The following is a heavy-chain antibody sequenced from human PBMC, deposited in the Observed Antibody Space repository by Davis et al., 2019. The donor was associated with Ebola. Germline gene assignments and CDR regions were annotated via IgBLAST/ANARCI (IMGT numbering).Heavy chain of an antibody. CDR2: INHSGST. CDR3: ARLSVVLDY. D-gene: IGHD3-22*01. Sequence: MPSETLSLTCALYGGSFSGYYWSWIRQPPGKGLEWIGEINHSGSTNYNPSLKSRVTISVDTSKNQFSLKLSSVTAADTAVYYCARLSVVLDYWGQGTLVTVSS. V-gene: IGHV4-34*01. J-gene: IGHJ4*02. CDR1: GGSFSGYY.